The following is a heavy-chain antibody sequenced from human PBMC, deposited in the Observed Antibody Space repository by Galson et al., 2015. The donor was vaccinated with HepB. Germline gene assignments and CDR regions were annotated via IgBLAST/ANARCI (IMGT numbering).Heavy chain of an antibody. CDR3: ARDSGSGGDY. J-gene: IGHJ4*02. CDR2: ISSSSSTI. V-gene: IGHV3-48*01. D-gene: IGHD2-15*01. CDR1: GFTFSNAW. Sequence: SLRLSCAASGFTFSNAWMNWVRQAPGKGLEWVSYISSSSSTIYYADSVKGRFTISRDNAKNLLYLQMNSLRAEDTAVYYCARDSGSGGDYWGQGTLVTVSS.